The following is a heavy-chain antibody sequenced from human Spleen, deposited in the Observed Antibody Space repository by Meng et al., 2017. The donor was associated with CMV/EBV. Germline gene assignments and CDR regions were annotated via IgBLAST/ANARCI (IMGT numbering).Heavy chain of an antibody. CDR2: IYSGGST. CDR1: GFTVSSNY. J-gene: IGHJ4*02. Sequence: GGSLRLSCTASGFTVSSNYMSWVRQAPGKGLEWVSVIYSGGSTYYADSVKGRFTISRDNSKNTLYLQMNSLRAEDTAVYYCARDPRYYDFWSGPPGDYWGQGTLVTSPQ. D-gene: IGHD3-3*01. CDR3: ARDPRYYDFWSGPPGDY. V-gene: IGHV3-66*02.